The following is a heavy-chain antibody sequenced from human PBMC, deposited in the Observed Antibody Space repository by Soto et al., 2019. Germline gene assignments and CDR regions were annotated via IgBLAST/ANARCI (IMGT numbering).Heavy chain of an antibody. CDR2: VYYSGST. D-gene: IGHD3-3*01. CDR3: ARGTFGVVKD. J-gene: IGHJ4*02. CDR1: GGSISSYY. V-gene: IGHV4-59*01. Sequence: QVQLQESGPGLVKPSETLSLTCTVSGGSISSYYWSWIRQPPGKGLEWIGYVYYSGSTNYNPSLKRRVTISIDTSRNQFSLKLTSVTAADTAVYYCARGTFGVVKDWGQGTLVTVSS.